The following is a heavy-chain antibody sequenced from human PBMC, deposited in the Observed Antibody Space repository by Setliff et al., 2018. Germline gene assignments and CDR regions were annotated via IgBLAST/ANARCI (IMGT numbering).Heavy chain of an antibody. Sequence: LRLSCAASGFTFSNYAMHWVRQAPGKGLEWVAVISYDGSTKYYTDSVKGRFTISTDTSKGTLYLQMNSLRTEDTAVYYCARPLSSSWYVGLDSWGQGTLVTVSS. V-gene: IGHV3-30*04. CDR2: ISYDGSTK. D-gene: IGHD6-13*01. CDR1: GFTFSNYA. CDR3: ARPLSSSWYVGLDS. J-gene: IGHJ4*02.